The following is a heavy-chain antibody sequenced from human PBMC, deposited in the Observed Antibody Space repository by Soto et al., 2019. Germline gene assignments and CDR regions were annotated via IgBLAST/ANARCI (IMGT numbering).Heavy chain of an antibody. J-gene: IGHJ3*02. Sequence: QVQLVQSGAEVKKPGSSVKVSCKASGGTFSSYTISWVRQAPGQGLEWMGRIIPILGIANYAQKFQGRVTITADKSTSTAYMELSSLRSEDTVVYYCASQLRGAFDIWGQGTMVTVSS. CDR2: IIPILGIA. V-gene: IGHV1-69*02. CDR1: GGTFSSYT. D-gene: IGHD2-2*01. CDR3: ASQLRGAFDI.